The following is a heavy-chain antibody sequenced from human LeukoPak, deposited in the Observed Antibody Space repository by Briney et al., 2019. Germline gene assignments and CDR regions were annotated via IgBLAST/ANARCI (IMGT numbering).Heavy chain of an antibody. V-gene: IGHV3-7*01. J-gene: IGHJ6*02. CDR2: IKQDGSEK. CDR1: GFTFSSYW. Sequence: PGGSLRLSCAASGFTFSSYWMSWVRQAPGKGLEWVANIKQDGSEKYYVDSVKGRFTISRDNAKNSLYLRMNSLRAEDTAVYYCARDSSTRDYYYYGMDVWGQGTTVTVSS. D-gene: IGHD6-13*01. CDR3: ARDSSTRDYYYYGMDV.